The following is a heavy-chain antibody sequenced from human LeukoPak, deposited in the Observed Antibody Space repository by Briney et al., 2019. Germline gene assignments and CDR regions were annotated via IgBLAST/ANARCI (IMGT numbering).Heavy chain of an antibody. CDR1: GYTSTGYH. D-gene: IGHD4/OR15-4a*01. CDR2: INPNSGDT. CDR3: AVNYVYGDHAHRNPGAYYYMDV. V-gene: IGHV1-2*02. Sequence: ASVKVSCKAFGYTSTGYHMHWVRQAPGQGLEWMGWINPNSGDTNYAQKFQGRVTMTRDTSTSTAYMELSWLRSDDTAVYYCAVNYVYGDHAHRNPGAYYYMDVWGKGTTVTVSS. J-gene: IGHJ6*03.